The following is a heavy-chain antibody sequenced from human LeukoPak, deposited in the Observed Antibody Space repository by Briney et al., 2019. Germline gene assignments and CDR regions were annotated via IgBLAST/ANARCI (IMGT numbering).Heavy chain of an antibody. J-gene: IGHJ4*02. Sequence: PGGSLRLSCAASGFTFSSYAMSWVRQAPGKGLEWVSDICGSGGNTYYADSVKGRFTITRDNSKNTLYLQMNSLRAEDTAVYYCAKEPSSSSGWPFDYWGQGTLVTVCS. CDR2: ICGSGGNT. CDR3: AKEPSSSSGWPFDY. CDR1: GFTFSSYA. V-gene: IGHV3-23*01. D-gene: IGHD6-19*01.